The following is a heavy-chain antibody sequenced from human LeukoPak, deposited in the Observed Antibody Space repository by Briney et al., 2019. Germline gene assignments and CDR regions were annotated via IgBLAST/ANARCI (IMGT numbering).Heavy chain of an antibody. Sequence: SGILSLTCTVSGGSISSHYWSWIRQPPGKGLEWIGHIYYSGSTNYNPSLKSRVTISVDTSKNQFSLKLSSVTAADTAVYYCARASSYDFWSGYYLDYWGQGTLVTVSS. V-gene: IGHV4-59*11. CDR1: GGSISSHY. J-gene: IGHJ4*02. CDR2: IYYSGST. D-gene: IGHD3-3*01. CDR3: ARASSYDFWSGYYLDY.